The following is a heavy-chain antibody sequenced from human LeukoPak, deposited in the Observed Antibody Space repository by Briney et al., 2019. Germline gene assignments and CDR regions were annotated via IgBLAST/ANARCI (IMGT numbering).Heavy chain of an antibody. J-gene: IGHJ6*03. V-gene: IGHV4-39*01. CDR2: VYYSGST. CDR1: GGSISSSSYY. Sequence: PSETLSLTCTVSGGSISSSSYYWGWIRQPPGKGLEWIGSVYYSGSTYYNPSLKSQVTISVNTSKNQFSLMLSSVTAADTAVYYCASLYSSGWSGYYYYMDVWGKGTTVTVSS. D-gene: IGHD6-19*01. CDR3: ASLYSSGWSGYYYYMDV.